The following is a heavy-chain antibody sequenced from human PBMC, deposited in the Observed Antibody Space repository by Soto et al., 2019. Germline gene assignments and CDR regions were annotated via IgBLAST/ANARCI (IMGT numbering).Heavy chain of an antibody. Sequence: GASVKVSCKASGGTFSSYAISWVRQAPGQGLEWMGGIIPIFGTANYAQKFLGRVTITADESTSTAYMELSSLRSEDTAVYYCARDLGSGSYYHYYYYGMDVWGQGTRSPSP. D-gene: IGHD1-26*01. CDR2: IIPIFGTA. CDR3: ARDLGSGSYYHYYYYGMDV. CDR1: GGTFSSYA. J-gene: IGHJ6*02. V-gene: IGHV1-69*13.